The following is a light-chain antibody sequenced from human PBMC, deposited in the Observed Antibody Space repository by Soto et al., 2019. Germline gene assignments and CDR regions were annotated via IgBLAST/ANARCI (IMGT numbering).Light chain of an antibody. CDR1: SSDVGGYNY. CDR3: SSYTRSSRV. J-gene: IGLJ1*01. V-gene: IGLV2-14*01. CDR2: EVS. Sequence: ALTQPASVSGSPGQSITISCTGTSSDVGGYNYVSWYQQHPGKAPKLMIYEVSNRPSGVSNRFSGSKSGNTASLTISGLQAEDEADYYCSSYTRSSRVFGTGTKVTVL.